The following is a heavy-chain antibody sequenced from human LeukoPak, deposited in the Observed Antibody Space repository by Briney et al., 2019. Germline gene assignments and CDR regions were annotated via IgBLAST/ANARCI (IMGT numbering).Heavy chain of an antibody. CDR1: GFTFSSYA. CDR2: ISGSGGST. J-gene: IGHJ4*02. CDR3: AKGRGGYSGYVAWSYFDY. Sequence: PGGSLRLSCAASGFTFSSYAMSWVRQAPGKGLEWVLAISGSGGSTYYADSVKGRFTISRDNSKNTLYLQMNSLRAEDTAVYYCAKGRGGYSGYVAWSYFDYWGQGTLVTVSS. V-gene: IGHV3-23*01. D-gene: IGHD5-12*01.